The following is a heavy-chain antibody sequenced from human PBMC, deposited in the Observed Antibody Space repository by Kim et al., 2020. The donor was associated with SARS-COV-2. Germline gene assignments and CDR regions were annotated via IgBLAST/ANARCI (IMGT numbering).Heavy chain of an antibody. V-gene: IGHV4-39*01. D-gene: IGHD3-10*02. J-gene: IGHJ3*02. Sequence: SETLSLTCTVSGGSISSSSYYWGWIRQPPGKGLEWIGSIYYSGSTYYNPSLKSRVTISVDTSKNQFSLKLSSVTAADTAVYYCARPRLIFTMLHAFDIWGQGTMVTVSS. CDR2: IYYSGST. CDR3: ARPRLIFTMLHAFDI. CDR1: GGSISSSSYY.